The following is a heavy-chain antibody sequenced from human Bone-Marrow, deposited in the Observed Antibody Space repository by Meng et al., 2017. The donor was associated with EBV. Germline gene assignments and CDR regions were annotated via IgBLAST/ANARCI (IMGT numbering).Heavy chain of an antibody. CDR3: APRRGGYCSSTSCFHWFDP. V-gene: IGHV3-30*03. D-gene: IGHD2-2*01. Sequence: QVQMVESGXGVVQPGRXLRLSCAASGVTFSSYGMHWVRQAPGKGLEWVAVISYDGSNKYYADSVKGRFTISRDNSKNTLYLQMNSLRAEDTAVYYCAPRRGGYCSSTSCFHWFDPWGQGTLVTVSS. CDR2: ISYDGSNK. J-gene: IGHJ5*02. CDR1: GVTFSSYG.